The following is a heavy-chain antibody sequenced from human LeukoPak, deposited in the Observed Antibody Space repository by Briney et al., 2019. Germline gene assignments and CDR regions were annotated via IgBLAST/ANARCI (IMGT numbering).Heavy chain of an antibody. Sequence: SETLSLTCSVSGVTISSSSYYWGCLRQGLGRVLEWIGSIYYSGSTYYNPSLQSRVTISIDTSKNQCSLKLGSVTAADTAVYYCASGENDYFDYWGQGTPVTVSS. CDR1: GVTISSSSYY. CDR2: IYYSGST. J-gene: IGHJ4*02. D-gene: IGHD2/OR15-2a*01. CDR3: ASGENDYFDY. V-gene: IGHV4-39*07.